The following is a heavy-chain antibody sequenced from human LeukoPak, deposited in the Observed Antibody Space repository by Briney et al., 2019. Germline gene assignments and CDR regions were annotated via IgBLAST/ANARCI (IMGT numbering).Heavy chain of an antibody. CDR2: ISGSGGST. CDR3: AKDKQGGGWYSSRSNGGFL. V-gene: IGHV3-23*01. CDR1: GFTFSSYC. D-gene: IGHD6-19*01. Sequence: GGSLRLSCAASGFTFSSYCMTWVRQAPGKGLEWVSAISGSGGSTYYADSVKGRFTISRDNSKNTLYLQMNSLRAEDTAVYYCAKDKQGGGWYSSRSNGGFLWGQGTLVTVSS. J-gene: IGHJ4*02.